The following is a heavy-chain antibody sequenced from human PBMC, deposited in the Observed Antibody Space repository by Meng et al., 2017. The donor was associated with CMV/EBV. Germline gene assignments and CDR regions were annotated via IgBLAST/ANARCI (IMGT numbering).Heavy chain of an antibody. Sequence: GSLRLSCAASGFTFSSYWMSWVRQPPGKGLEWIGSIYYSGSTYYNPSLKSRVTISVDTSKNQFSLKLSSVTAADTAVYYCARLLPFPGSPGAFDIWGQGTMVTVSS. V-gene: IGHV4-39*07. CDR1: GFTFSSYW. D-gene: IGHD2-21*01. CDR2: IYYSGST. J-gene: IGHJ3*02. CDR3: ARLLPFPGSPGAFDI.